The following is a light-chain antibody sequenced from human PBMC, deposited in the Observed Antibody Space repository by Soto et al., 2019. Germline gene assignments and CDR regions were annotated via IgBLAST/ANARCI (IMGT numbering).Light chain of an antibody. CDR2: GAS. Sequence: TQSPSTLSASVGDRVTITCRASQSISSWLAWYQQKPGQAPRLLIYGASNRATGIPDRFSGSGSGTDFTLTIGRLEPEDFAVYYCQQYGSSPWTFGQGTKVDIK. V-gene: IGKV3-20*01. CDR3: QQYGSSPWT. J-gene: IGKJ1*01. CDR1: QSISSW.